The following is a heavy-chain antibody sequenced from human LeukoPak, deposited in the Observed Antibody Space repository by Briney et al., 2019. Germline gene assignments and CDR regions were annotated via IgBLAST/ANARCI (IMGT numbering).Heavy chain of an antibody. J-gene: IGHJ6*03. CDR2: VNPNSGNT. CDR3: ARLSAVAGYYYYYMDV. D-gene: IGHD6-19*01. CDR1: GYTFTSYD. Sequence: VASVKVSCKASGYTFTSYDINWVRQATGQGLEWMGWVNPNSGNTGYAQKFQGRVTMTRNTSISTAYMELSSLRSEDTAVYYCARLSAVAGYYYYYMDVWGKGTTVTVSS. V-gene: IGHV1-8*01.